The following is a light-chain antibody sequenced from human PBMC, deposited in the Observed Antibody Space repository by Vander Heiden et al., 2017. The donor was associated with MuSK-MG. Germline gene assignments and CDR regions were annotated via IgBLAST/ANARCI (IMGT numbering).Light chain of an antibody. Sequence: QSVLTQPPSASGTPGQRVTVSCSGRSSNIGSNPVNWYHHLPGTAPELLICTNNQRTAGVPERFSGAKSGTTAALDSSGLQAEDEAANYCAARDESRNGRVFGGGTKLTVL. CDR3: AARDESRNGRV. V-gene: IGLV1-44*01. CDR1: SSNIGSNP. CDR2: TNN. J-gene: IGLJ3*02.